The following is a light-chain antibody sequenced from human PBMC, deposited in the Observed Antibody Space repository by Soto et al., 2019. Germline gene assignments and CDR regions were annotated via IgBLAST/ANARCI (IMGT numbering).Light chain of an antibody. CDR2: AAS. CDR1: QGISSY. CDR3: HQFNSYPIT. J-gene: IGKJ5*01. V-gene: IGKV1-9*01. Sequence: DIQLTQSPSFLSASVGDRVTITCRASQGISSYLAWYQQKPGKAPKLLIYAASTLQSGVPSRFSGGGSGTEFTLTVSSLQPEDFATYYCHQFNSYPITFGQGTRLEIK.